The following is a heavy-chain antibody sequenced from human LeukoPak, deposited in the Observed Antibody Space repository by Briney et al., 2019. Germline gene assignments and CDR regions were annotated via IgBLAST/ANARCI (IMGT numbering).Heavy chain of an antibody. V-gene: IGHV3-21*01. CDR3: ARGFRAFDF. J-gene: IGHJ3*01. CDR1: GFTFSSHT. Sequence: GGSLRLSCAASGFTFSSHTMNWVRQAPGKGLEWVSSISSTSTSKYHADSVKGRFTISRDNTKNSLYLQMDSLRAEDTAVYYCARGFRAFDFWAQGTMVTVSS. CDR2: ISSTSTSK.